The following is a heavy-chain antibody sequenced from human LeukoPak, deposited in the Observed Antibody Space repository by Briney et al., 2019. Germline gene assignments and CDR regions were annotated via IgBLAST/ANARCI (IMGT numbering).Heavy chain of an antibody. CDR1: GGSISSYY. V-gene: IGHV4-59*01. CDR3: ARVPVAAAGIAVAGAYYYYGMDV. J-gene: IGHJ6*02. Sequence: SETLSLTCTVSGGSISSYYWSWIRQPPGKGLEWIGYIYYSGRTNYNPSLRSRVTISVDTSKNQFSLKLSSVTAADTAVYYCARVPVAAAGIAVAGAYYYYGMDVWGQGTTVTVSS. D-gene: IGHD6-19*01. CDR2: IYYSGRT.